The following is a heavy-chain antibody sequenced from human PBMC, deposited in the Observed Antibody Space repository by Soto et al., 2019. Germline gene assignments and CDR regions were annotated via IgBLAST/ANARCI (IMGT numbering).Heavy chain of an antibody. CDR1: GYTFTTYY. CDR2: INPSGGNS. V-gene: IGHV1-46*03. CDR3: ARAAGTAAGYWIVF. J-gene: IGHJ4*02. Sequence: GASVKVSCKASGYTFTTYYVHWVRQAPGQGLEWMGIINPSGGNSNFAQKFQGRITTTRDTSTTTVYMELRSLTFEDTAVYYCARAAGTAAGYWIVFWGQGTLVTVSS. D-gene: IGHD6-13*01.